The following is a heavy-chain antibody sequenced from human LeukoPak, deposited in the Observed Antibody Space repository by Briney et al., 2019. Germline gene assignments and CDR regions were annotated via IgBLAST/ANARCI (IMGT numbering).Heavy chain of an antibody. D-gene: IGHD5-12*01. CDR3: ARAGEGGYSGYDYYYHYYMDV. V-gene: IGHV4-38-2*01. Sequence: PSETLSLTXAVSGYSISSGYYWGWIRQPPGKGLEWIGNIYHSGSTYYNPSLKGRVTISVDTSKNQFSLKLSSVTAADTAVYYCARAGEGGYSGYDYYYHYYMDVWGKGTTVTVSS. CDR2: IYHSGST. CDR1: GYSISSGYY. J-gene: IGHJ6*03.